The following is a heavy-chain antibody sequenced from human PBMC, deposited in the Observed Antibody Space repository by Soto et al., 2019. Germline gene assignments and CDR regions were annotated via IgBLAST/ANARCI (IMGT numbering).Heavy chain of an antibody. V-gene: IGHV3-30-3*01. D-gene: IGHD5-18*01. CDR2: ISYDGSNK. CDR3: ARDPLWGTAMVLWYFAL. CDR1: GFTFSSYA. J-gene: IGHJ2*01. Sequence: QVQLVESGGGVVQPGRSLRLSCAASGFTFSSYAMHWVRQAPGKGLEWVAVISYDGSNKYYADSVKGRFTISRDNSKNTLYLPMNSLSAEDTAVYYCARDPLWGTAMVLWYFALWGRGTLVTFSS.